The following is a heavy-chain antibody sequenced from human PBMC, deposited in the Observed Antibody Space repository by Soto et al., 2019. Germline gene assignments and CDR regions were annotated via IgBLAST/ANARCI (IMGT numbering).Heavy chain of an antibody. CDR2: IYPGDSDT. CDR3: ARQRGDDFWSGYYTGLEAFDI. Sequence: GESLKISCKGSGYSFTSYWIGWVRQMPGKGLEWMGIIYPGDSDTRYSPSFQGQVTISADKSISTAYLQCSSLKASDTAMYYCARQRGDDFWSGYYTGLEAFDIWGQGTMVTVSS. V-gene: IGHV5-51*01. D-gene: IGHD3-3*01. J-gene: IGHJ3*02. CDR1: GYSFTSYW.